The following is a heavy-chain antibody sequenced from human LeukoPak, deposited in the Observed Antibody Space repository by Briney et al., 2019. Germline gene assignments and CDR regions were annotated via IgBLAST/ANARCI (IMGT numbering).Heavy chain of an antibody. J-gene: IGHJ4*02. Sequence: GGSLRLSCAASTFIVSNSHMTWVRQTPGQGLEWVSVIYNDGRTFYADSVKGRYTISRDNSKNMVYFQMNSLRVEDTAVYYCARGVSGSQFDYWGQGSLVTVSS. CDR3: ARGVSGSQFDY. CDR2: IYNDGRT. CDR1: TFIVSNSH. V-gene: IGHV3-53*01. D-gene: IGHD1-26*01.